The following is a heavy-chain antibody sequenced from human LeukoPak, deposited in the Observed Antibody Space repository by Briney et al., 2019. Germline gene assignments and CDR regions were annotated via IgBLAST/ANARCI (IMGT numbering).Heavy chain of an antibody. V-gene: IGHV1-24*01. CDR2: FDPEDGET. CDR3: ATDSRLGELFGY. CDR1: GYTLTELS. Sequence: ASVKVSCKVSGYTLTELSMHWVRQAPGKGLEWMGGFDPEDGETIYAQKFQGRVTMTEDTSTDTAYMELSSLRSEDTAVYYCATDSRLGELFGYWGQGTLVTVSS. D-gene: IGHD3-10*01. J-gene: IGHJ4*02.